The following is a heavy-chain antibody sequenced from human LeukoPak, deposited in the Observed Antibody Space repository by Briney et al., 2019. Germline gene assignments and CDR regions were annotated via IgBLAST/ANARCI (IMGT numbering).Heavy chain of an antibody. D-gene: IGHD2-21*01. CDR1: GGSISSSSYY. J-gene: IGHJ3*02. CDR3: ARPVRGDDAFDI. CDR2: IYYSGST. V-gene: IGHV4-39*07. Sequence: PSETLSLTCTVSGGSISSSSYYWAWIRQPPGKGLEWIGSIYYSGSTYYNPSLKSRVTISVDTSKNQFSLKLSSVTAADTAVYYCARPVRGDDAFDIWGQGTMVTVSS.